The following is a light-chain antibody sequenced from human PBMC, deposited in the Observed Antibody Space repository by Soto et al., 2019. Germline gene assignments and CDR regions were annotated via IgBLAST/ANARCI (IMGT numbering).Light chain of an antibody. V-gene: IGLV2-14*01. CDR3: SSYTSSSTLLDV. CDR1: SSDVGGYNY. Sequence: QSALTQPASVSGSPGQSITISCTGTSSDVGGYNYVSWYQQHPGKAPKLMIYDVSNRPSGVSKRFSGSKSGNTASLTISGLQAEDEDDYYCSSYTSSSTLLDVFGTGTKVTVL. J-gene: IGLJ1*01. CDR2: DVS.